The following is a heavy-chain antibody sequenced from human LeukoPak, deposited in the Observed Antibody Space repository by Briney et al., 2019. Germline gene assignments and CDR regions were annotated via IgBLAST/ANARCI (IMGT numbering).Heavy chain of an antibody. D-gene: IGHD3-10*01. V-gene: IGHV4-34*01. CDR1: GGSFSGYY. J-gene: IGHJ3*02. CDR2: INHSGST. CDR3: ARVRGLLGDAFDI. Sequence: KPSETLSLTCAVYGGSFSGYYWGWIRQPPGKGLEWIGEINHSGSTNYNPSLKSRVTISVDTSKNQFSLKLSSVTAADTAVYYCARVRGLLGDAFDIWGQGTMVTVSS.